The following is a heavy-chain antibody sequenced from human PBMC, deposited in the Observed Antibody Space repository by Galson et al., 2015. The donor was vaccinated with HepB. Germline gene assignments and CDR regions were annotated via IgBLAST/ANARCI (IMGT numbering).Heavy chain of an antibody. Sequence: ETLSLTCTVSGGSISSSSYYWGWIRQPPGKGLEWIGSIYYSGSTYYNPSLKSRVTISVDTSKNQFSLKLSSVTAADTAAYYCARVPIYGGNRRFDYWGQGTLVTVSS. D-gene: IGHD4-23*01. V-gene: IGHV4-39*01. CDR3: ARVPIYGGNRRFDY. CDR2: IYYSGST. CDR1: GGSISSSSYY. J-gene: IGHJ4*02.